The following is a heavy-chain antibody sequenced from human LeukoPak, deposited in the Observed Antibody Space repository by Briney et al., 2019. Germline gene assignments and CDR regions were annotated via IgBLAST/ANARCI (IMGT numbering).Heavy chain of an antibody. CDR2: INPNSGGT. V-gene: IGHV1-2*02. Sequence: ASVKVSCKASGGTFSSYAISWVRQAPGQGLEWMGWINPNSGGTNYAQKFQGRVTMTRDTSISTAYMELSRLRSDDTAVYYCAGGRGGAFDIWGQGTMVTVSS. CDR1: GGTFSSYA. D-gene: IGHD3-16*01. J-gene: IGHJ3*02. CDR3: AGGRGGAFDI.